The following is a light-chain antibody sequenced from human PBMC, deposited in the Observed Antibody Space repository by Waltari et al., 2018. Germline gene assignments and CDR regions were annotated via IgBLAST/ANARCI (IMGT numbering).Light chain of an antibody. Sequence: QTVVTQEPSLSVSPGGTVTLTCALSSGSISSTSYVRWYRQTPGQAPRTLIYKINSRSAGVPYRLSGSFLGNKAALTITGAQADDESDYYCLMYMGSGIWVFGGGTKVTVL. CDR2: KIN. CDR3: LMYMGSGIWV. V-gene: IGLV8-61*01. CDR1: SGSISSTSY. J-gene: IGLJ2*01.